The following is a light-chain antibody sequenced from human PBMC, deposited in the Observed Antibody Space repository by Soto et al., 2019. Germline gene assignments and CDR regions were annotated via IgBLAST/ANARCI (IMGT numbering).Light chain of an antibody. CDR2: EIN. J-gene: IGLJ2*01. CDR1: INDIGNYNF. CDR3: SSYAGNNNLL. Sequence: QSALTQPPSASGSPGQSVTISCTGSINDIGNYNFVSWYQQHSGKAPKLLIYEINRRPSGVPDRFSGSRSGNTASLTVSGLQAEDEADYYCSSYAGNNNLLFGGGTKLTVL. V-gene: IGLV2-8*01.